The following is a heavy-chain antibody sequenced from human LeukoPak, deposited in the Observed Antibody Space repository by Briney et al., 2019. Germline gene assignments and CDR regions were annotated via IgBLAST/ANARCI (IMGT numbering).Heavy chain of an antibody. Sequence: GASVKVSCKVSGYTLTELSMHWVRQAPGKGLEWMGGFDPEDGETIYAQKFQGRVTMTEDTSTDTAYMELSSLRSEDAAVYYCATEKIMVRGVIIPEHNWFDPWGQGTLVTVSS. D-gene: IGHD3-10*01. V-gene: IGHV1-24*01. CDR3: ATEKIMVRGVIIPEHNWFDP. CDR1: GYTLTELS. J-gene: IGHJ5*02. CDR2: FDPEDGET.